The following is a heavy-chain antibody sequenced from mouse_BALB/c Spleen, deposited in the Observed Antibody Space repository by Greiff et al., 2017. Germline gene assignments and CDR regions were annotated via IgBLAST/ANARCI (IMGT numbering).Heavy chain of an antibody. CDR1: GFTFSRFG. Sequence: EVHLVESGGGLVQPGGSRKLSCAASGFTFSRFGMHWVRQAPEKGLEWVAYISSGSSTIYYADTVKGRFTISRDNPKNTLFLQMTSLRSEDTAMYYCARSYEYDGGFDYRGQGTTLTVSS. D-gene: IGHD2-4*01. CDR2: ISSGSSTI. V-gene: IGHV5-17*02. J-gene: IGHJ2*01. CDR3: ARSYEYDGGFDY.